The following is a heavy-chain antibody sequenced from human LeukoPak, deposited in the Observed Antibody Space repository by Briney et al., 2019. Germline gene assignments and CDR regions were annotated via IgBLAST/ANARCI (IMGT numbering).Heavy chain of an antibody. V-gene: IGHV1-8*03. CDR2: MNPNSGNT. CDR3: ASQGGGSYGLPYFDY. CDR1: GYTFTSYD. J-gene: IGHJ4*02. Sequence: GASVKVSCKASGYTFTSYDINWVRQATGQGLEWMGWMNPNSGNTGYAQKFQGRVTITRNTSISTAYMELSSLRSEDTAVYYCASQGGGSYGLPYFDYWGQGTLVTVSS. D-gene: IGHD5-18*01.